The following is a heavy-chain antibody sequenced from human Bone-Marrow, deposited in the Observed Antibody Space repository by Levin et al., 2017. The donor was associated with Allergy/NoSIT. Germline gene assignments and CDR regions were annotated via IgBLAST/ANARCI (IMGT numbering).Heavy chain of an antibody. CDR1: GFTFSDDY. Sequence: GGSLRLSCAVSGFTFSDDYMNWIRQSPGKGLEWVAYISSSGSNIFYADSVKGRFTISRDNAKNSLTLQMNSLRAEDTAVYYCARGIIGDVRVAHKEAFDIWGQGTMVSVSS. CDR3: ARGIIGDVRVAHKEAFDI. V-gene: IGHV3-11*04. J-gene: IGHJ3*02. CDR2: ISSSGSNI. D-gene: IGHD2-8*02.